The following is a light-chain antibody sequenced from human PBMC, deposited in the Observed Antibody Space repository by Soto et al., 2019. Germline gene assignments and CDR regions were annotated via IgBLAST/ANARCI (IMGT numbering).Light chain of an antibody. CDR1: SSDVGGYNY. V-gene: IGLV2-14*01. J-gene: IGLJ2*01. CDR3: SSYTSSTTLV. CDR2: EVS. Sequence: QSALTQPASVSGCPGQSITISCTGTSSDVGGYNYVSWYQQHPGKAPKLSIYEVSNRPSGVSNRFSGSKSGNTASLTISGLPAEDEGDYHCSSYTSSTTLVFGGGTKVTVL.